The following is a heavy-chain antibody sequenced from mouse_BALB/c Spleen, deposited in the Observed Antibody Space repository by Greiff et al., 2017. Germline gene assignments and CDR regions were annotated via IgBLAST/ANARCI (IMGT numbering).Heavy chain of an antibody. Sequence: VQLQESGPGLVAPSQSLSITCTVSGFSLTGYGVNWVRQPPGKGLEWLGMIWGDGSTDYNSALKSRLSISKDNSKSQVFLKMNSLQTDDTARYYCARAYYDYEGGYYFDYWGQGTTLTVSS. CDR3: ARAYYDYEGGYYFDY. CDR1: GFSLTGYG. D-gene: IGHD2-4*01. J-gene: IGHJ2*01. CDR2: IWGDGST. V-gene: IGHV2-6-7*02.